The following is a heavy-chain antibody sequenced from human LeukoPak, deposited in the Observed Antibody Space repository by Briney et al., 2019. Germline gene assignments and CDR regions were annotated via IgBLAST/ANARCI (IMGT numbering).Heavy chain of an antibody. CDR3: AKDLDTTAFDY. D-gene: IGHD4-17*01. J-gene: IGHJ4*02. V-gene: IGHV3-30*02. CDR2: IRYDGSNI. CDR1: GFTFSSYV. Sequence: PGGSLRLSCAASGFTFSSYVMHWVRQAPGKGLEWVASIRYDGSNIYYEDSVKGRFTISRDNSMNTLYLQMNGLRPEDTALYYCAKDLDTTAFDYWGQGTLVTVSS.